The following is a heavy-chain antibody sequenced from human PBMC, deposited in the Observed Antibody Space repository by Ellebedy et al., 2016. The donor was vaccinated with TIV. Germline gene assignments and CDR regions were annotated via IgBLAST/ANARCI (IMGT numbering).Heavy chain of an antibody. Sequence: GESLKISCGASEFTFSDFSMNWVRQAPGKGLEWVSSISSSSSFIYCADSVKGRFTISRDNAKNSLYLQMNSLRVEDTAVYYCARAFTETLVATATGAFDIWGQGTMVTVSS. J-gene: IGHJ3*02. V-gene: IGHV3-21*01. CDR1: EFTFSDFS. D-gene: IGHD5-12*01. CDR3: ARAFTETLVATATGAFDI. CDR2: ISSSSSFI.